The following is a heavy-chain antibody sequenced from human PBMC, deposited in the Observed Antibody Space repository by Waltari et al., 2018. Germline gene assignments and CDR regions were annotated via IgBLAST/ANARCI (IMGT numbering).Heavy chain of an antibody. D-gene: IGHD4-17*01. J-gene: IGHJ6*03. V-gene: IGHV3-48*04. CDR2: ISSSSSTI. CDR1: GFPFRGYR. CDR3: ASDPTVTTNYYYMDV. Sequence: EVQLVGSGGGLVQPGGSLRLSCEASGFPFRGYRWTWVRQAPGKGLEWVSYISSSSSTIYYADSVKGRFTISRDNAKNSLYLQMNSLRAEDTAVYYCASDPTVTTNYYYMDVWGKGTTVTVSS.